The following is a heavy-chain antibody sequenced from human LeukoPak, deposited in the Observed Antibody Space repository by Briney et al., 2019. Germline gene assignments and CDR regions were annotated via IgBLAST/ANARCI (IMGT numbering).Heavy chain of an antibody. D-gene: IGHD6-19*01. CDR2: MYYSGST. CDR1: GFSIGSSSYY. CDR3: ARVLARWLVVSYFDY. V-gene: IGHV4-39*07. J-gene: IGHJ4*02. Sequence: SETLSLTCTVSGFSIGSSSYYQGGIRQPPGKGLEWIGSMYYSGSTHYHPSLKSRVSISVDASKHQFSLKLNSRTAANTAVYYCARVLARWLVVSYFDYWGQGTLVTVCS.